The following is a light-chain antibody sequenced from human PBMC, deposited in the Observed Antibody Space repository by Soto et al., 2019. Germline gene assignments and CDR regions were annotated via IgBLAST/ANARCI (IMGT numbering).Light chain of an antibody. J-gene: IGKJ4*01. CDR3: QQRSNWPQLT. CDR2: GAS. V-gene: IGKV3-11*01. CDR1: QSVSSN. Sequence: EIVMTQSPAALSGSPGERATVSCRASQSVSSNLAWYQQKPSQAPRLLLYGASTRATGIPARFSGIGSGTDFTLTISSLEPEDSAVYYCQQRSNWPQLTFGGGTKVDIK.